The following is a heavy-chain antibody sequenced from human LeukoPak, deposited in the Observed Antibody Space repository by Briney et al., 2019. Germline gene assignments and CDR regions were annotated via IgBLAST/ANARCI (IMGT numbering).Heavy chain of an antibody. Sequence: SGPVLVKPTETLTLTCTFSGFSLSTSGVGVGWIRQPPGKALEWLALIYWNDDKRYSPSLKSRLTITKDTSKNQVVLTMTNMDPVDTATYYCAHRPEDRRYCSGGSCYDFDYWGRGTLVTVSS. CDR2: IYWNDDK. CDR1: GFSLSTSGVG. D-gene: IGHD2-15*01. V-gene: IGHV2-5*01. J-gene: IGHJ4*02. CDR3: AHRPEDRRYCSGGSCYDFDY.